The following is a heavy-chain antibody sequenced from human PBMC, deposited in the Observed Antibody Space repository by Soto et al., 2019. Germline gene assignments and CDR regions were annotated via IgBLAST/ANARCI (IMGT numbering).Heavy chain of an antibody. J-gene: IGHJ4*02. Sequence: QMQLVQSGPEVKKPGTSVKVSCKASGFTFTSSAVQWVRQARGQRLEWIGWIVVGSGNTNYAQKFQERVTITRDMSTSTAYKELSSLRSEDTAVYYCAADSEYSSSWYASGDYWGQGTLVTVSS. CDR1: GFTFTSSA. D-gene: IGHD6-13*01. CDR2: IVVGSGNT. CDR3: AADSEYSSSWYASGDY. V-gene: IGHV1-58*01.